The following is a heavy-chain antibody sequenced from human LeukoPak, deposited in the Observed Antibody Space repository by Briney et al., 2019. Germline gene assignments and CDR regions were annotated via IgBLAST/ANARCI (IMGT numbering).Heavy chain of an antibody. CDR3: ARAPYYDSSGDY. CDR2: ISYDGSNK. Sequence: GGSLRLSCAASGFTFSSYAMHWVRQAPGKGLEWVAVISYDGSNKYYADSVKGRFTISRDNSKNTLYLQMNSLRAEDTAVYYCARAPYYDSSGDYWGQGTLVTASS. CDR1: GFTFSSYA. D-gene: IGHD3-22*01. V-gene: IGHV3-30-3*01. J-gene: IGHJ4*02.